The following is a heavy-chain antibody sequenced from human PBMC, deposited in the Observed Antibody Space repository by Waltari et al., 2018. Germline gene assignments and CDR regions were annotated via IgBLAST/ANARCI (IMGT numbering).Heavy chain of an antibody. CDR3: TRAVADIIPFDV. J-gene: IGHJ4*02. Sequence: EVQLGVSGGGLVQLGRALRLSCTPSGFTFGDYAMSWFRQAPGKGLEWVGFIRSKAYDGTIEYVESVKGRLTTSGDDSKRIAYLQMTSMRTDDTLVYYCTRAVADIIPFDVLCQGTLVNVSS. CDR2: IRSKAYDGTI. D-gene: IGHD6-19*01. CDR1: GFTFGDYA. V-gene: IGHV3-49*03.